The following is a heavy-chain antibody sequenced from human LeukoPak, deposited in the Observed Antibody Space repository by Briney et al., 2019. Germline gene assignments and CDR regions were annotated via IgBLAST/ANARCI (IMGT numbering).Heavy chain of an antibody. CDR2: ISGSGGST. Sequence: PGGSLRLSCAASGFTFSSYAMSWVRQAPGKGLEWVSAISGSGGSTYYADSVKGRFTISRDNSKNTLYLQMNSLRAEDTAVYYCAKARYYYDSSGLKLFDYWGQGTLVTVSS. D-gene: IGHD3-22*01. J-gene: IGHJ4*02. CDR3: AKARYYYDSSGLKLFDY. V-gene: IGHV3-23*01. CDR1: GFTFSSYA.